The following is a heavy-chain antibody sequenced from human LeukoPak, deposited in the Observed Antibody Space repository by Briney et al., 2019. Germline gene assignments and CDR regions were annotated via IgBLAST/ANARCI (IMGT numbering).Heavy chain of an antibody. CDR1: GGSFSGYY. V-gene: IGHV4-34*01. CDR2: INHSGST. Sequence: SETLSLTCAVYGGSFSGYYWSWIRQPPGKGLEWIGEINHSGSTNYNPSLKSRVTISVDTSKNQFSLKLSSVTAADTAVYYCARGTGFWSGYSPLDYWGQGTLVTVSS. J-gene: IGHJ4*02. CDR3: ARGTGFWSGYSPLDY. D-gene: IGHD3-3*01.